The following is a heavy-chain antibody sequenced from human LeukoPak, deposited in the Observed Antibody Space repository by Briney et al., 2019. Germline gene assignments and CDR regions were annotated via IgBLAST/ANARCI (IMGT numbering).Heavy chain of an antibody. CDR3: ARIRSMIVVGLDY. D-gene: IGHD3-22*01. V-gene: IGHV3-23*01. Sequence: PGGSLRLSCAASGFTFSSYAMSWVRQAPGKGLEWVSAISGSGGSTYYADSVKGRFTISRDNSKNTLYLQMNSLRAEDTAVYYCARIRSMIVVGLDYWGQGTLVTVSS. CDR2: ISGSGGST. CDR1: GFTFSSYA. J-gene: IGHJ4*02.